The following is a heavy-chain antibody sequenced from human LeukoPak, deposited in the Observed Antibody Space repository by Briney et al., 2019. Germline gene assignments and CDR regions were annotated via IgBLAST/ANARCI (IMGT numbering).Heavy chain of an antibody. CDR1: GGSISSYY. CDR2: IYYSGST. D-gene: IGHD1-26*01. CDR3: ARSRYSGSYYDY. Sequence: SETLSLTCTASGGSISSYYWSWIRQPPGKGLEWIGYIYYSGSTYYNPSLKSRVTISVDTSKNQFSLKLSSVTAADTAVYYCARSRYSGSYYDYWGQGTLVTVSS. V-gene: IGHV4-59*12. J-gene: IGHJ4*02.